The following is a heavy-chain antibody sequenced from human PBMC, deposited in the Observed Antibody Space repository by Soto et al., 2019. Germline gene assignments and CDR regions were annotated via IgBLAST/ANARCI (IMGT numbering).Heavy chain of an antibody. D-gene: IGHD3-9*01. CDR1: GYTFTSYY. V-gene: IGHV1-46*01. Sequence: ASVKVSCKASGYTFTSYYMHWVRQAPGQGLERMGIINPSGGSTSYAQKFQGRVTMTRDTSTSTVYMELSSLRSEDTAVYYCARDLMYYDILTGYSSDAFDIWGQGTMVTVS. CDR2: INPSGGST. CDR3: ARDLMYYDILTGYSSDAFDI. J-gene: IGHJ3*02.